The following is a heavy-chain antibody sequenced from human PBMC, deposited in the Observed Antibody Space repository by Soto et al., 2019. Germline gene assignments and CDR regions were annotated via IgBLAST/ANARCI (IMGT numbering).Heavy chain of an antibody. CDR2: IYWDDDK. V-gene: IGHV2-5*02. D-gene: IGHD3-9*01. Sequence: QITLKESGPTLVKPTQTLTLTCTFSGFSLSTSGVGVGWIRQPPGKALEWLALIYWDDDKRYSPSLKSRLTITKDTSKTQVVLTMTNMNPVDKATYYCAHVYSAILTGYYNFDYWGQGTLVTVSS. J-gene: IGHJ4*02. CDR3: AHVYSAILTGYYNFDY. CDR1: GFSLSTSGVG.